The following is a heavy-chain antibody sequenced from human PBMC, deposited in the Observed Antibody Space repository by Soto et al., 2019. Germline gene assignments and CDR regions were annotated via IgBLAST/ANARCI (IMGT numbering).Heavy chain of an antibody. V-gene: IGHV1-69*02. CDR3: ARMDCSGGSCYSPDAFDI. CDR2: IIPILGIA. D-gene: IGHD2-15*01. J-gene: IGHJ3*02. Sequence: GASVKVSCKASGGTFSSYTISWVRQAPGQGIEWMGRIIPILGIANYAQKFQGRVTITADKSTSTAYMELSSLRSEDTAVYYCARMDCSGGSCYSPDAFDIWGQGTMVTVSS. CDR1: GGTFSSYT.